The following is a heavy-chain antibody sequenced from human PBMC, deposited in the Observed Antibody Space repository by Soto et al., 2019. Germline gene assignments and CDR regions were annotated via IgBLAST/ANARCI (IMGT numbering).Heavy chain of an antibody. V-gene: IGHV3-74*01. J-gene: IGHJ4*02. CDR1: GFTFSTDW. D-gene: IGHD6-13*01. CDR2: IDGCGRRT. Sequence: PGGSLRLSCAAAGFTFSTDWMHWVRQAPGKRLVGVSRIDGCGRRTTYADPVKGRFTISRANAKNTLYLPINSLRTEDTAVYYCARARADSSSWSDFDCWGQGAVVTV. CDR3: ARARADSSSWSDFDC.